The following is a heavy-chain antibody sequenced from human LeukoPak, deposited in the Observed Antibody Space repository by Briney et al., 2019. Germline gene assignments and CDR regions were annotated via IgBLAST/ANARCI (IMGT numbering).Heavy chain of an antibody. V-gene: IGHV1-69*13. J-gene: IGHJ4*02. CDR3: ARDGRAAAGGFDY. Sequence: ASVKVSCKAPGGTFSSYAISWVRQAPGQGLEWMGGIIPIFGTANYAQKFQGRVTITADESTSTAYMGLSSLRSEDTAVYYCARDGRAAAGGFDYWGQGTLVTVSS. D-gene: IGHD6-13*01. CDR1: GGTFSSYA. CDR2: IIPIFGTA.